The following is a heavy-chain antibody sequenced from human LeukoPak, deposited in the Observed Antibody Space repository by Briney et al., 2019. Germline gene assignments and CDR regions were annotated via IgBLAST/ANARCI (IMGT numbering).Heavy chain of an antibody. CDR1: GGSISSGGYS. J-gene: IGHJ4*02. CDR3: AREDASSGNLDY. CDR2: IYHSGST. V-gene: IGHV4-30-2*01. D-gene: IGHD3-22*01. Sequence: PSQTLSLTCAVSGGSISSGGYSWSWIRQPPGKGLEWIGYIYHSGSTYYNPSLKSRVTISVDRSKNQFSLKLSSVTAADTAVYYCAREDASSGNLDYWGQGTLVTVSS.